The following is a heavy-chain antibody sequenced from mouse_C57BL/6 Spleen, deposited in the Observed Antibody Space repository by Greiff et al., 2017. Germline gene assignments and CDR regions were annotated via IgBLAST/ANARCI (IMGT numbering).Heavy chain of an antibody. D-gene: IGHD1-1*01. V-gene: IGHV1-69*01. CDR3: ARPFYGSSSAWFAY. Sequence: QVQLQQSGAELVMPGASVKLSCKASGYTFTSYWMHWVKQRPGQGLEWIGEIDPSDSYTNYNQKFKGKSTLTVDKSSSTAYMQLSSLTSEDSAVYYCARPFYGSSSAWFAYWGQGTLVTVSA. CDR1: GYTFTSYW. CDR2: IDPSDSYT. J-gene: IGHJ3*01.